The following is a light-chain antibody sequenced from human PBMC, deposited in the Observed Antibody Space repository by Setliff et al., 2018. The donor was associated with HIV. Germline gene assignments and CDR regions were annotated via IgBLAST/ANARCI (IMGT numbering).Light chain of an antibody. Sequence: QSVLTQPPSVSGSPGQSVTISCIGTSSDVGSYNRVSWYQQSPGTAPKLMIYEVSYRPSEVPDRFSASKSGNTASLTISGLQAEDEADYYCCSCTGSSTYVFGSGTKVT. CDR1: SSDVGSYNR. CDR2: EVS. J-gene: IGLJ1*01. CDR3: CSCTGSSTYV. V-gene: IGLV2-18*02.